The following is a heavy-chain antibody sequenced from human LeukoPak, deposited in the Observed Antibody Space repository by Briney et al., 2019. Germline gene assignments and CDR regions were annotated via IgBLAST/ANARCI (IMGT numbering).Heavy chain of an antibody. CDR2: ISSSSSYI. Sequence: PGGSLRLSCAASGFTFSSYSMNWVRQAPGKGLEWVSSISSSSSYIYYADSVKGRFTISRDNAKNSLYLQMNSLRAEDTAVYYCARDVYHGNYFDYWGQGTLVTVSS. CDR3: ARDVYHGNYFDY. D-gene: IGHD2-2*02. V-gene: IGHV3-21*01. J-gene: IGHJ4*02. CDR1: GFTFSSYS.